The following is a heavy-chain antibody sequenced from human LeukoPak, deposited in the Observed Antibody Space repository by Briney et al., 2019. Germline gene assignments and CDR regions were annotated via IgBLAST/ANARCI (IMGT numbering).Heavy chain of an antibody. D-gene: IGHD1-26*01. CDR2: ISSSSSYI. V-gene: IGHV3-21*01. CDR3: AREGGSYPYYFDY. CDR1: GFTISSYS. J-gene: IGHJ4*02. Sequence: GGSLRLSCAASGFTISSYSMNWVRQTPGKGLEWVSSISSSSSYIYYADSVKGRFTISRDNAKNSLYLQMNSLRAEDTAVYYCAREGGSYPYYFDYWGQGTLVTVSS.